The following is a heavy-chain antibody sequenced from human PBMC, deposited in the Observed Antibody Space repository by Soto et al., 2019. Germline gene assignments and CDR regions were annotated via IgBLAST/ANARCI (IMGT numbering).Heavy chain of an antibody. CDR3: ARGGYYGSSGYYYY. CDR1: GGSISSYY. D-gene: IGHD3-22*01. CDR2: IYYSGGT. J-gene: IGHJ4*02. Sequence: SETLSLTCTVSGGSISSYYWSWIRQPPGKGLEWIGYIYYSGGTNYNPSLKSRVTISVDTSKNQFSLKLSTVTAADTAVYYCARGGYYGSSGYYYYWGQGTLVTVSS. V-gene: IGHV4-59*01.